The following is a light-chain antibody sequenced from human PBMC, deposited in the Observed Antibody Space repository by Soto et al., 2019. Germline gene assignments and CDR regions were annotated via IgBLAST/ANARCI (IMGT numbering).Light chain of an antibody. CDR2: LNSDGSH. CDR3: QTWGSGIGV. V-gene: IGLV4-69*01. Sequence: QLVLTQSPSASASLGASVKLTCTLSSGHSNYAIAWHQQQSEKGPRYLMKLNSDGSHSKGDGIPDRFSGSSSGAERYLTISGLQSEDEADYYGQTWGSGIGVFGGGTKLTVL. J-gene: IGLJ2*01. CDR1: SGHSNYA.